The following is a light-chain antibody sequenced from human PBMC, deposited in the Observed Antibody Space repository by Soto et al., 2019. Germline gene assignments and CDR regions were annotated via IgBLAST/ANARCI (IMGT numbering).Light chain of an antibody. CDR3: SSYTSSSSYV. CDR2: DVS. CDR1: SSDVGGYNY. Sequence: QSVLTPPSSVSGSPGQSITISYPGTSSDVGGYNYVSWYQQHPGKAPKLMIYDVSNRPSGVSNRFSGSKSGNTASLTISGLQAEDEADYYCSSYTSSSSYVFGTG. V-gene: IGLV2-14*01. J-gene: IGLJ1*01.